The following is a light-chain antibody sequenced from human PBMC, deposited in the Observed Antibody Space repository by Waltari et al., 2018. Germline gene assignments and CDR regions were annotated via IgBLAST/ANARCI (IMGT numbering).Light chain of an antibody. J-gene: IGLJ3*02. Sequence: QLVLTQSPSVSASLGASVKLTCTLSSGHSSNVIAWLHQQPEKGPRYLMKVNSDGSHSKGDEIPDRFSGSSSGAERYLTISSVQPEDEADYYCQTGGHGTGVFGGGTKLTVL. V-gene: IGLV4-69*01. CDR2: VNSDGSH. CDR3: QTGGHGTGV. CDR1: SGHSSNV.